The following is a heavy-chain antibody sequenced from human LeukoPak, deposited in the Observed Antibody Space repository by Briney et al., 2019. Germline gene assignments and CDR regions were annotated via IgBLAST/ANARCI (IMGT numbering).Heavy chain of an antibody. Sequence: GESLRLSCAASGSTFSGYGMYWVRQAPGKGLEWVGFIRSDGSNRHYVDSVKGRFTISRDNSKNTLYLQMNSLRVEDTAVYYCAKDSTGYWFESWGHGTLVTVSA. CDR1: GSTFSGYG. CDR3: AKDSTGYWFES. CDR2: IRSDGSNR. D-gene: IGHD1-14*01. J-gene: IGHJ5*01. V-gene: IGHV3-30*02.